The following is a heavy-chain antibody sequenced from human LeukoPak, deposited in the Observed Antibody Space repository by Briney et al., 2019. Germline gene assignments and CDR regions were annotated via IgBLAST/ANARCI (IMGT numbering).Heavy chain of an antibody. CDR2: IYHSGST. J-gene: IGHJ4*02. Sequence: SETLSLTCTVPGGSLTGGGYSGSWIRQPPGKGLEWIGYIYHSGSTYYNPSLKSRVTISVDRSKNQFSLKLSSVTAADTAVYYCARGTIVVVPPGGYYSDYWGQGTLVTVSS. V-gene: IGHV4-30-2*01. CDR3: ARGTIVVVPPGGYYSDY. CDR1: GGSLTGGGYS. D-gene: IGHD2-2*01.